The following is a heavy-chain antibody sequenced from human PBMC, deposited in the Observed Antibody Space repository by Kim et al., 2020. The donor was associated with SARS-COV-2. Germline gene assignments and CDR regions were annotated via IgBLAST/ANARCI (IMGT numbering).Heavy chain of an antibody. V-gene: IGHV1-8*01. CDR3: ARGYCSSTSCVSSYYYGMDV. D-gene: IGHD2-2*01. Sequence: ASVKVSCKASGYTFTSYDINWVRQATGQGLEWMGWMNPNSGNTGYAQKFQGRVTMTRNTSISTAYMELSSLRSEDTAVYYCARGYCSSTSCVSSYYYGMDVWGQGTTVTVSS. J-gene: IGHJ6*02. CDR2: MNPNSGNT. CDR1: GYTFTSYD.